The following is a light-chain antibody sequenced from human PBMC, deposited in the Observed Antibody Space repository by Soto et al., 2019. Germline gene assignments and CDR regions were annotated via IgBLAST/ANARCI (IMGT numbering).Light chain of an antibody. CDR1: QSVSSN. CDR3: QHYNSWPRT. V-gene: IGKV3-15*01. J-gene: IGKJ1*01. Sequence: EIVMTQPPATLSVSPGERATLSCRASQSVSSNLAWYQQKPGQAPRLLIYGASTRATGIPARFSGSRSGTEFTLTISSLQSEDFAVYYCQHYNSWPRTFGQGTKVEIK. CDR2: GAS.